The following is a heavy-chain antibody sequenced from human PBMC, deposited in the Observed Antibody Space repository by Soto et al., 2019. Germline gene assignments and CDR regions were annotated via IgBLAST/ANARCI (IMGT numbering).Heavy chain of an antibody. CDR1: WFTLSDHD. D-gene: IGHD3-22*01. V-gene: IGHV3-72*01. J-gene: IGHJ4*02. CDR2: SGDKAQGYST. Sequence: SLRRSCSVAWFTLSDHDIDCVREAPGKGLDWVGRSGDKAQGYSTAYAASVKCSFTTPRDESKNSVYLQMNSLKKEDTAVYYCVRDTYFPDSSGYTRCFDDWGQATLVTVSS. CDR3: VRDTYFPDSSGYTRCFDD.